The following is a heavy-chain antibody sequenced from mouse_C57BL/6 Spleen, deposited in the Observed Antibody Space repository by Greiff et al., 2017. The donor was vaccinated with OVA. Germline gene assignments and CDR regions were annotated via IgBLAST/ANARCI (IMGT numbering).Heavy chain of an antibody. D-gene: IGHD4-1*02. CDR2: ISYDGSN. CDR3: ARGQLGFDY. Sequence: EVKLVESGPGLVKPSQSLSLTCSVTGYSITSGYYWNWIRQFPGNKLEWMGYISYDGSNNYNPSLKNRISITRDTSKNQFFLKLNSVTTEDTATYYCARGQLGFDYWGQGTTLTVSS. CDR1: GYSITSGYY. J-gene: IGHJ2*01. V-gene: IGHV3-6*01.